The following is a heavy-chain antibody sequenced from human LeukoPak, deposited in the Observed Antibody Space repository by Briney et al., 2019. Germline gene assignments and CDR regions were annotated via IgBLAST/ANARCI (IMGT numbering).Heavy chain of an antibody. CDR3: ARGGNWNDKTNTPFDY. J-gene: IGHJ4*02. CDR1: GYTFTGYY. D-gene: IGHD1-1*01. CDR2: INPNSGGT. Sequence: ASVKVSCKASGYTFTGYYMHWVRQAPGQGLEWMGWINPNSGGTNYAQKFQGRVTITTDESTSTAYMELSSLRSEDTAVYYCARGGNWNDKTNTPFDYWGQGTLVTVSS. V-gene: IGHV1-2*02.